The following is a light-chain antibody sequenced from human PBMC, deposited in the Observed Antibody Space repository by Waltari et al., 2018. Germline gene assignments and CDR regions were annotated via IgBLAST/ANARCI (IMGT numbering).Light chain of an antibody. Sequence: ETVVTQSPATLSMSPGERATLTCRTSQTIGTSLAWYQQRPGQAPRLLIFRASTRAAGIPDRFSGSGSETEFTLTISSLQSEDIAVYYCQQYNNWPPGTFGQGTKVEIK. CDR3: QQYNNWPPGT. V-gene: IGKV3-15*01. CDR1: QTIGTS. CDR2: RAS. J-gene: IGKJ1*01.